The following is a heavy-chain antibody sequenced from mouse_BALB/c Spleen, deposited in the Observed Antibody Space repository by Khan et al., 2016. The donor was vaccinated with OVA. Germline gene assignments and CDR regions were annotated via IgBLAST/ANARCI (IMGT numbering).Heavy chain of an antibody. V-gene: IGHV1-77*01. Sequence: QVQLQQSVPELVNPGVSLKVSCKASGYTFTDYIIGWVKQSTRQGLEWIGDIFPGSGTPYYNEKFKDKATLTADKSSNTAYMQLSSLTSEDSAVYFCARGGYSVFAYWGQGTLVTVSA. J-gene: IGHJ3*01. CDR1: GYTFTDYI. D-gene: IGHD1-1*01. CDR2: IFPGSGTP. CDR3: ARGGYSVFAY.